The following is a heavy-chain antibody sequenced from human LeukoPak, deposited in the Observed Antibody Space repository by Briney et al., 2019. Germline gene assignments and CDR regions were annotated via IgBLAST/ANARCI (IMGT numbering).Heavy chain of an antibody. D-gene: IGHD5-18*01. CDR1: GGSISSSSYY. V-gene: IGHV4-39*01. Sequence: SETLSLTCTVSGGSISSSSYYWGWIRQPPGKGLEWIGSIYYSGSTYYNPSLKSRVTISVDTSKNQFSLKLSSVTAADTAVYYCARARGYSYGYRYWYFDLWGRGTLVTVSS. CDR2: IYYSGST. J-gene: IGHJ2*01. CDR3: ARARGYSYGYRYWYFDL.